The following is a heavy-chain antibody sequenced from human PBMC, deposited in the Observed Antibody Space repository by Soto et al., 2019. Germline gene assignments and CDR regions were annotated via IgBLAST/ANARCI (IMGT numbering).Heavy chain of an antibody. Sequence: QDHLVQSGGEVKKPGASAKVSCKASGYTFKNYGINWVRQAPGRGLEWVAWISAYNGDTSYAQHLQGRVTVTTESLTNTAYMELRSLRPDDTAVYFCVLGGLETGYYRDMDYWGQGTLVSDSS. D-gene: IGHD3-9*01. CDR2: ISAYNGDT. CDR3: VLGGLETGYYRDMDY. V-gene: IGHV1-18*04. J-gene: IGHJ4*02. CDR1: GYTFKNYG.